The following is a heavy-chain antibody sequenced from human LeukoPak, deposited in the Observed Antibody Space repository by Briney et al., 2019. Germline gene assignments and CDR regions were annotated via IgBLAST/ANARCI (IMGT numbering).Heavy chain of an antibody. D-gene: IGHD3-22*01. J-gene: IGHJ4*02. CDR1: GFTFRSYA. V-gene: IGHV3-23*01. CDR3: AKDRRSYYDSSGYN. CDR2: ISGSGGST. Sequence: GGSLRLSCAASGFTFRSYAMNWVRQAPGKGLGWVSAISGSGGSTYYADSVKGRFTISRDNSKNTLYLQMNSLRAEDTAVYYCAKDRRSYYDSSGYNWGQGTLVTVSS.